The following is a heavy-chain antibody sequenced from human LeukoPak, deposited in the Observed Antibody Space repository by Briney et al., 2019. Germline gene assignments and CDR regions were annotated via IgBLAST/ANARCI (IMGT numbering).Heavy chain of an antibody. CDR1: GFTFSSYA. V-gene: IGHV3-23*01. J-gene: IGHJ4*02. CDR3: QKTAYEILGFDY. Sequence: PGFSLRLSCAASGFTFSSYAMLWVLQSPGKGLEWVSASSGSRGSTYYADYVKGRFNISRDNSKNTLYLQMNSLRAEDTVLFFKQKTAYEILGFDYWGQGTLVTVSS. CDR2: SSGSRGST. D-gene: IGHD3-9*01.